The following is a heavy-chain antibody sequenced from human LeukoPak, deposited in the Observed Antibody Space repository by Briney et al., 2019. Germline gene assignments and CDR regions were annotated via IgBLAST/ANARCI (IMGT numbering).Heavy chain of an antibody. J-gene: IGHJ4*02. CDR1: GFTFSNYY. CDR2: VYTDGITT. CDR3: ARGLYGAPVEFDC. Sequence: GGSLRLSCAASGFTFSNYYMHWVRQAPGEGPVWVSRVYTDGITTNYADSVKGRFTISRDNAQYALYLQMHSLRAEDTAVYYCARGLYGAPVEFDCCGQAILVTVSS. D-gene: IGHD4/OR15-4a*01. V-gene: IGHV3-74*01.